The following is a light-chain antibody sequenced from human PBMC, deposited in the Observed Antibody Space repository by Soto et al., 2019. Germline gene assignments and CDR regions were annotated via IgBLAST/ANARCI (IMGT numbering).Light chain of an antibody. CDR2: ATS. V-gene: IGKV1-39*01. CDR3: QQSYSTPYT. CDR1: QTISSF. Sequence: DIKMTQTPSFLSASLGDRVTLTCRASQTISSFLYWYQQRPGKAPKLLIYATSNLHSGVPSRFSGAGSGTDFTLTINSLQPEDFATYYCQQSYSTPYTFGQGTKL. J-gene: IGKJ2*01.